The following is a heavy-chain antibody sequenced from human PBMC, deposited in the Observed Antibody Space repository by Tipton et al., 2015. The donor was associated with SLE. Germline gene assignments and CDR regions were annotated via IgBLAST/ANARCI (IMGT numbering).Heavy chain of an antibody. CDR3: AGVRDGARPFGS. CDR2: IYDSGST. D-gene: IGHD5-24*01. Sequence: TLSLTCTVSGGSISSHYWSWIRQPPGKGLEWIGYIYDSGSTNYNPSLKSRVILSVDMSKNQFFLKLTSVTAADTAIYYCAGVRDGARPFGSWGQGTLVTVSS. J-gene: IGHJ4*02. V-gene: IGHV4-59*11. CDR1: GGSISSHY.